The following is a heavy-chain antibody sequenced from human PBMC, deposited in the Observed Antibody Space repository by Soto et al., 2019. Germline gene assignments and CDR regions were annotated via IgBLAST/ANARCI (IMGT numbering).Heavy chain of an antibody. CDR3: ARDRRSGSDFYYYYGMDV. Sequence: SETLSLTCTVSGGSVSSGSYYWSWIRQPPGKGLEWIGYIYYSGSTNYNPSLKSRVTISVDTSKNQFSLKLSSVTAADTAVYYCARDRRSGSDFYYYYGMDVWGQGTTVTVSS. J-gene: IGHJ6*02. CDR2: IYYSGST. CDR1: GGSVSSGSYY. D-gene: IGHD1-26*01. V-gene: IGHV4-61*01.